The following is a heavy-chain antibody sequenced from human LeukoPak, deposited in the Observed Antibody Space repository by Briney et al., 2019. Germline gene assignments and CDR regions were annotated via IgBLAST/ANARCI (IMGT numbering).Heavy chain of an antibody. CDR2: IIPILGIA. V-gene: IGHV1-69*04. CDR1: GGTFSSYA. Sequence: SVKVSCKASGGTFSSYAISWVRQAPGQGLEWMGRIIPILGIANYAQKFQGRVTITADKSTSTAYMELSSLRSEDTAVYYCARDQGAVDTAMEDNFDYWGQGTLVTVSS. J-gene: IGHJ4*02. D-gene: IGHD5-18*01. CDR3: ARDQGAVDTAMEDNFDY.